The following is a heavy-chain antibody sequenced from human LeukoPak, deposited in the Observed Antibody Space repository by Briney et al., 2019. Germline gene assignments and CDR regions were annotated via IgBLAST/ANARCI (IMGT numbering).Heavy chain of an antibody. D-gene: IGHD5-18*01. CDR3: ARGRGYSYGLRFDY. Sequence: SETLSLTCAVYGGSFSGYYWSWIRQPPGKGLEWIGEINHSGSTNYNPSLKSRVTISVDTSKNQFSLKLSSVTAADTAVYYCARGRGYSYGLRFDYWGQGTLVTVSS. V-gene: IGHV4-34*01. J-gene: IGHJ4*02. CDR1: GGSFSGYY. CDR2: INHSGST.